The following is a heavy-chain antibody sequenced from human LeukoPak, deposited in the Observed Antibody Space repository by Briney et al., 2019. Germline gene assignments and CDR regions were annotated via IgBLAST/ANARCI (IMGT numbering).Heavy chain of an antibody. J-gene: IGHJ4*02. CDR2: IKQDGSEK. CDR3: ARGRQQMTYFDY. D-gene: IGHD6-13*01. V-gene: IGHV3-7*03. Sequence: GGSLRLSCAASGFTFSSYGMHWVRQAPGKGLEWVANIKQDGSEKYYVDSVKGRFTISRDNAKNSLHLQVSSLRAEDTAVYYCARGRQQMTYFDYWGQGTLVTVSS. CDR1: GFTFSSYG.